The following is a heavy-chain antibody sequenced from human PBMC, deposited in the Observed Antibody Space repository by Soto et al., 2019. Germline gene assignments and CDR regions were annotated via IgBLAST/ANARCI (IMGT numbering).Heavy chain of an antibody. CDR2: MYSFGEI. J-gene: IGHJ6*01. V-gene: IGHV3-53*01. Sequence: GGSLRLSCAVRGFTVSSIYTSWVRQAPGQGLELVALMYSFGEIFYADSVKGRFRFSRDDSKNSLVLEMNSLRVEDTAVYYCVRPLGRADGMGVWGQGTPVTVSS. CDR3: VRPLGRADGMGV. CDR1: GFTVSSIY. D-gene: IGHD7-27*01.